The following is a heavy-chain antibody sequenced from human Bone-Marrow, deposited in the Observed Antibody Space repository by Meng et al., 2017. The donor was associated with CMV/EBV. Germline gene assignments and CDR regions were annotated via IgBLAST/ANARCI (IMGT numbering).Heavy chain of an antibody. CDR3: AKVRYQLLYGGRYFDY. CDR2: ISGSGGST. V-gene: IGHV3-23*01. D-gene: IGHD2-2*02. J-gene: IGHJ4*02. CDR1: GFTFSSYA. Sequence: GGSLRLSCAASGFTFSSYAMGWVRQAPGKGLEWVSAISGSGGSTYYADSVKGRFTISRDNSKNTLYLQMNSLRAEDTAVYYCAKVRYQLLYGGRYFDYCGQGTLVTVSS.